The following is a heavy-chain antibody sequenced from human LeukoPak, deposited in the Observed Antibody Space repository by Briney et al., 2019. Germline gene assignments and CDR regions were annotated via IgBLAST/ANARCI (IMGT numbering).Heavy chain of an antibody. CDR2: IYYSGST. CDR3: ARDLGTEDIVLIGY. J-gene: IGHJ4*02. V-gene: IGHV4-59*01. Sequence: YIYYSGSTNYNPSLKSRVTISVDTSKNQFSLKLSSVTAADTAVYYCARDLGTEDIVLIGYWGQGTLVTVSS. D-gene: IGHD2-8*01.